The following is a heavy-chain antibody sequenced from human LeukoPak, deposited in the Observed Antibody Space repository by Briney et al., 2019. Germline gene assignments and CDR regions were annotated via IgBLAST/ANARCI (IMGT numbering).Heavy chain of an antibody. CDR3: ARCGGRGYCSGGSCYPPYNWFDP. J-gene: IGHJ5*02. CDR1: GGSFSGYY. Sequence: PSETLSLTCAVYGGSFSGYYWSWIRQPPGKGLEWIGEINHSGSTNYNPSLKSRVTISVDTSKNQFSLKLSSVTAADTAVYYCARCGGRGYCSGGSCYPPYNWFDPWGQGTLVTVSS. CDR2: INHSGST. V-gene: IGHV4-34*01. D-gene: IGHD2-15*01.